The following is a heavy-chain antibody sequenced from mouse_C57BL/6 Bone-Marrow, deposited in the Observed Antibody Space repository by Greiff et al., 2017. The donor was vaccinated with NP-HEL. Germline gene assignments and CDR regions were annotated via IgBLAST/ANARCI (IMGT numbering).Heavy chain of an antibody. Sequence: QVQLQQPGAELVRPGSSVKLSCKASGYTFTSYWMHWVKQRPIQGLEWIGNIDPSDSETHYNQKFKDKATLTVDKSSSTAYMQLSSLTSEDSAVYYCATYYDGGTLYYFDYWGQGTTLTVSS. J-gene: IGHJ2*01. CDR3: ATYYDGGTLYYFDY. D-gene: IGHD1-1*01. CDR1: GYTFTSYW. V-gene: IGHV1-52*01. CDR2: IDPSDSET.